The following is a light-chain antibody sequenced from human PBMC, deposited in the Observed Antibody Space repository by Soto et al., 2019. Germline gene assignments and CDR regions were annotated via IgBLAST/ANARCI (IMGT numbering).Light chain of an antibody. J-gene: IGKJ2*01. CDR3: QHYGSPTYT. V-gene: IGKV3-20*01. CDR2: GAS. Sequence: EIVLTQSPGSLSLSPGERATLSCRASQSVSSNHVAWYQQKPAQAPRLLIYGASRRATGIPDRFSGSGSGTDFTLTISRLEPEDFAVYYCQHYGSPTYTFGQGTKLEIK. CDR1: QSVSSNH.